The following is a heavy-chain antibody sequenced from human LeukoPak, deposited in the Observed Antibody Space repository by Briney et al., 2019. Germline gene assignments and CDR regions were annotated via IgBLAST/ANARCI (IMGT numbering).Heavy chain of an antibody. J-gene: IGHJ6*03. Sequence: SETLSLTCTVSGGSISSGSYYWSWIRQPAGKGLEWIGRIYTSGSTNYNPSPKSRVTISEDTSKNQFSLKLSSVTAADTAVYYCARGPGSGYYYYYMDVWGKGTTVTISS. CDR1: GGSISSGSYY. V-gene: IGHV4-61*02. D-gene: IGHD3-10*01. CDR2: IYTSGST. CDR3: ARGPGSGYYYYYMDV.